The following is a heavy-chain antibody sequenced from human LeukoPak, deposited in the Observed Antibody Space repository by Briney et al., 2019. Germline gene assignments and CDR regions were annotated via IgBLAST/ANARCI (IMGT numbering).Heavy chain of an antibody. CDR3: ARDSGDYGDYHDAFDI. CDR2: IYYSGST. CDR1: GGSISSYY. V-gene: IGHV4-59*01. J-gene: IGHJ3*02. Sequence: SETLSLTCTVSGGSISSYYWSWFRQPPGKGLNCIGYIYYSGSTNYNPSLKSRVTISVDTSNNHLSLRLSSVTAADTAVYYCARDSGDYGDYHDAFDIWGQGTMVTVSS. D-gene: IGHD4-17*01.